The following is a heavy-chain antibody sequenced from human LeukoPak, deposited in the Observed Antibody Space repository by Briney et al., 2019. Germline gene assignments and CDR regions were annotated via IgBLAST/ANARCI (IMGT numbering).Heavy chain of an antibody. CDR2: IYHFGDT. V-gene: IGHV4-38-2*01. CDR1: DYSISSGYY. D-gene: IGHD2-15*01. Sequence: PSETLSLTCAVSDYSISSGYYWGWIRRPPGKGLEWIGSIYHFGDTFHNPSLKSRVTLSVDTSKNQFFLKLSSVTAADSAVYYCARLRSQPYFDYWGQGIMVTVSS. J-gene: IGHJ4*02. CDR3: ARLRSQPYFDY.